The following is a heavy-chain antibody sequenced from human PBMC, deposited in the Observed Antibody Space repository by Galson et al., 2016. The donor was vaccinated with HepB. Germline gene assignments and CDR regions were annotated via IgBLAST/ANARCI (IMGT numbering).Heavy chain of an antibody. CDR1: GASVSSGSDF. CDR2: VSNSGTT. V-gene: IGHV4-61*01. CDR3: ARDRRSLHDP. J-gene: IGHJ5*02. Sequence: ETLSLTCTVSGASVSSGSDFWSWIRQSPDKELEWIGNVSNSGTTRYKSSLESRVSMSMDTSKKRFSLTLRSVTAADTAVYFCARDRRSLHDPWGLGISVTVSS.